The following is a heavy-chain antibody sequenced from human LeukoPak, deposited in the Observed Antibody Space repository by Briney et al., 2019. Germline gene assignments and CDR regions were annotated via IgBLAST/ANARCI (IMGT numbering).Heavy chain of an antibody. CDR3: ARVDGLRHQSDY. CDR1: GGSFSGYY. D-gene: IGHD5-12*01. V-gene: IGHV4-34*01. CDR2: INHSGST. Sequence: SETLSLTCAVYGGSFSGYYCSWVRQPPGKGLEWVGAINHSGSTNYNPSLKSRVTISVDTSKNQFSLKLRSVTAADTAVYYCARVDGLRHQSDYWGQGTLVTVSS. J-gene: IGHJ4*02.